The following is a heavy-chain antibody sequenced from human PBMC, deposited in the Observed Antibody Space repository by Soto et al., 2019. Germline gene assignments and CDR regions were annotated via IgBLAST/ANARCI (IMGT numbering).Heavy chain of an antibody. CDR1: GGTFSSYA. Sequence: QVQLVQSGAEVKKPGSSVKVSCKASGGTFSSYAISWVRQAPGQGLEWMGGIIPIFGTANYAQKFQGRVTITADESTSTAYMELSSLRSEDTAVYYSARTYSSAPGEYNWFDPWGQGTLVTVSS. V-gene: IGHV1-69*01. J-gene: IGHJ5*02. CDR2: IIPIFGTA. D-gene: IGHD6-25*01. CDR3: ARTYSSAPGEYNWFDP.